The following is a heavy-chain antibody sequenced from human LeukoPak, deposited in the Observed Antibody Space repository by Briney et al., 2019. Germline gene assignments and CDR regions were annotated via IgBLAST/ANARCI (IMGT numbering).Heavy chain of an antibody. CDR1: GFTFSSYS. J-gene: IGHJ6*03. CDR2: ISSSSSTI. CDR3: ASGSYYHYYYYMDV. V-gene: IGHV3-48*01. D-gene: IGHD1-26*01. Sequence: GGSLRLSCAASGFTFSSYSMNWVRQAPGKGLEWASYISSSSSTIYYADSVKGRFTISRDNAKNSLYLQMNSLRAEDTAVYYCASGSYYHYYYYMDVWGKGTTVTVSS.